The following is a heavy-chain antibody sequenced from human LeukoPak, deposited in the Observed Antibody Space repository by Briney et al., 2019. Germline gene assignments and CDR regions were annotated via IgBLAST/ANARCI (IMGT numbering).Heavy chain of an antibody. V-gene: IGHV1-2*02. Sequence: ASVKVSCKASGYTFTGYYMHWVRQAPGQGLEWMGWINPNSGGTNYAQKFQGRVTMTRATSISTAYMELSRLRSDDTAVYYCARESSGWFVNWFDPWGQGTLVTVSS. CDR1: GYTFTGYY. CDR2: INPNSGGT. J-gene: IGHJ5*02. D-gene: IGHD6-19*01. CDR3: ARESSGWFVNWFDP.